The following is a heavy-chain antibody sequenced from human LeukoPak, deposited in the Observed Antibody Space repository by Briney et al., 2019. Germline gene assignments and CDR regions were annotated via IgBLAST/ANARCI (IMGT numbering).Heavy chain of an antibody. V-gene: IGHV5-51*01. CDR1: GYSFTSYW. CDR3: AVSRGYSYGSYHYYGMDV. D-gene: IGHD5-18*01. J-gene: IGHJ6*02. Sequence: GESLKISCKGSGYSFTSYWIGWVRQMPGKGLEWMGIIYPGDSDTRYSPSFQGQVTISADKSISTAYLQWSSLKASDTAMYYCAVSRGYSYGSYHYYGMDVWGQGTTVTVSS. CDR2: IYPGDSDT.